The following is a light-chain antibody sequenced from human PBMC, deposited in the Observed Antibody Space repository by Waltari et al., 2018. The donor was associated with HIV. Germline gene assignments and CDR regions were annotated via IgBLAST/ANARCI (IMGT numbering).Light chain of an antibody. CDR2: RDN. Sequence: QSVLTQPPSASGTPGQRVTISCSGTTSNVGSNFVSWYQQLPGTAPKLLIYRDNRRPSGVPDRFSGSKSGASASLAISGLRSEDEGDYYCAIWDGSLGGVYVFGTGTKVTVL. V-gene: IGLV1-47*01. CDR3: AIWDGSLGGVYV. CDR1: TSNVGSNF. J-gene: IGLJ1*01.